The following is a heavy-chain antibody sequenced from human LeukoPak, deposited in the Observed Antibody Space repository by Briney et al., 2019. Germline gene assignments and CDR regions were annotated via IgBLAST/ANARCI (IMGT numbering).Heavy chain of an antibody. CDR1: GYTFTSYG. J-gene: IGHJ3*02. V-gene: IGHV1-18*01. D-gene: IGHD4-17*01. CDR2: ISAYNGNT. Sequence: GASVKVSCKASGYTFTSYGISWVRQAPGQGLEWMGWISAYNGNTNYAQRLQGRVTMTTDTSTNTAYMELRSLRSDDTAVYYCARESDYGDFEGGFFDIWGQGTMLIVSS. CDR3: ARESDYGDFEGGFFDI.